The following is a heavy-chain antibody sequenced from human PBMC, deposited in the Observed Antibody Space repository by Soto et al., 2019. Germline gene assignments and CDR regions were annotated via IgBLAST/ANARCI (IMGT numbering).Heavy chain of an antibody. CDR2: MYWDDDK. CDR3: AHRRLAWLQGNDAFDI. J-gene: IGHJ3*02. V-gene: IGHV2-5*02. CDR1: GFSLSTSGVA. Sequence: QITLKESGPTLVKPTQTLTLTYTFSGFSLSTSGVAVGWIRQPPGKALEWLALMYWDDDKRYSPSLKSRLTITKDTSKNQVVLTMTNMDPVDTATYYWAHRRLAWLQGNDAFDIWGQGTMVTVSS. D-gene: IGHD5-12*01.